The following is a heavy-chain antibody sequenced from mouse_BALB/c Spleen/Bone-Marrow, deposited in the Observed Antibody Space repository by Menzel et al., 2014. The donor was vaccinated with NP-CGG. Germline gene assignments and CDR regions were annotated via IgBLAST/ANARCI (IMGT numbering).Heavy chain of an antibody. CDR1: GISITTGNYG. Sequence: EVQLQQSGPGLVKPSRTVSLTCTVTGISITTGNYGWSWIRQFPGNKLEWIGXIYYSGTITYNPSLTSRTTITRDTSKNQFFLEMNSLTAEDTATYYCARELYYFDYWGQGTTLTVSS. CDR3: ARELYYFDY. J-gene: IGHJ2*01. CDR2: IYYSGTI. V-gene: IGHV3-5*02.